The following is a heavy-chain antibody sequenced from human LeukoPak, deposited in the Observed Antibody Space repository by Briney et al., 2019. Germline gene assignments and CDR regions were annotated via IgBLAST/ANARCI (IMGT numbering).Heavy chain of an antibody. J-gene: IGHJ4*02. CDR1: GFIFSTYA. CDR3: ARDRDGYNFPAY. Sequence: PGGSLRLSCVASGFIFSTYAMHWVRQAPGKGMESVAIIAYDGGNKWYADSVKGRFTISRDNSKNTVYLQINSLRAEDTALYYCARDRDGYNFPAYWGQGTQVTVSS. D-gene: IGHD5-24*01. V-gene: IGHV3-30-3*01. CDR2: IAYDGGNK.